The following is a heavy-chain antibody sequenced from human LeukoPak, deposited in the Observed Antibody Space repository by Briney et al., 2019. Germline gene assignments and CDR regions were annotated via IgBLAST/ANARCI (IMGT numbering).Heavy chain of an antibody. CDR1: GFTFSSYA. CDR3: ARTYYDFWSGYQNWAFDI. D-gene: IGHD3-3*01. V-gene: IGHV3-23*01. CDR2: ISGSGGST. Sequence: GGSLRLSCAASGFTFSSYAMSWVRQAPGKGLEWVSAISGSGGSTYYADSVKGRFTISRDNSKNTPYLQMNSLRAEDTAVYYCARTYYDFWSGYQNWAFDIWGQGTMVTVSS. J-gene: IGHJ3*02.